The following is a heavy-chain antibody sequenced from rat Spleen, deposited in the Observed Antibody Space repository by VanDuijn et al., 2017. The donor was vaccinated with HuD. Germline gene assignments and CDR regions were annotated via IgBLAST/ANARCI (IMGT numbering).Heavy chain of an antibody. Sequence: EVKLVESGGGLVQPGRSLKLSCAASGFNFNDWWMGWVRQAPGKGLEWIGEINKDSRTIKYSPSLKDKFTISRDNAQNTLYLQMSKLGSEDTAIYYCARAGIMYTTDYYYPYWYFDFWGPGTMVTVSS. CDR1: GFNFNDWW. CDR2: INKDSRTI. CDR3: ARAGIMYTTDYYYPYWYFDF. D-gene: IGHD1-6*01. J-gene: IGHJ1*01. V-gene: IGHV4-2*01.